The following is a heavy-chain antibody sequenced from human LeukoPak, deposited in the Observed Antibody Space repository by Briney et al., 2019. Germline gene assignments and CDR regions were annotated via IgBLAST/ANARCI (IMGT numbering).Heavy chain of an antibody. CDR1: GGSISSYY. Sequence: SETLSLTCTVSGGSISSYYWNWIRQPPAKGLEWIGYIYYSGTTNYNPSLKSRVSMSVDTSKNQFSLKLSSVTAADTAVYYCARVYYSNSYDYWYFDLWGRGTLVTVSS. V-gene: IGHV4-59*01. CDR2: IYYSGTT. D-gene: IGHD6-13*01. J-gene: IGHJ2*01. CDR3: ARVYYSNSYDYWYFDL.